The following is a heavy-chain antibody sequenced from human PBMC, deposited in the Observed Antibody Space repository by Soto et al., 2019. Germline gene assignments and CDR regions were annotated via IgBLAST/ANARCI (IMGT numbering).Heavy chain of an antibody. Sequence: EVQVVESGGGLVQPGGSLRLSCAASGFTFTTYWMHWVRQAPGKGLVWVSRINTNGSSTAYADSVKGRFTISRDNAKNTLYLQMNSLRAEDTAVYYCARAIAVAGTGGFYWGLGTLVTV. J-gene: IGHJ4*02. D-gene: IGHD6-19*01. V-gene: IGHV3-74*01. CDR2: INTNGSST. CDR3: ARAIAVAGTGGFY. CDR1: GFTFTTYW.